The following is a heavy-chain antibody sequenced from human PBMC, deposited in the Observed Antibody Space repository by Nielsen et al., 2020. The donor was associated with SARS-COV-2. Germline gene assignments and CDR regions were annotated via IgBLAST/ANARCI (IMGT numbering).Heavy chain of an antibody. CDR1: GGSISSGSYY. V-gene: IGHV4-61*02. CDR3: ARYSYGGTYFDY. J-gene: IGHJ4*02. Sequence: SETLSLTCTVSGGSISSGSYYWSWIRQPAGKGLEWIGRIYTSGSTNYNPSLKSRVTISVDTSKNQFSLKLSSVTAADTAVYYCARYSYGGTYFDYWGQGTLVTVSS. CDR2: IYTSGST. D-gene: IGHD5-18*01.